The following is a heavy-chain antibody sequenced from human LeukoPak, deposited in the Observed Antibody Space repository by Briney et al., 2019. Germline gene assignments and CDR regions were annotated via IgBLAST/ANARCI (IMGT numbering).Heavy chain of an antibody. D-gene: IGHD2-21*02. CDR3: ARQAYCGGDCFEYFQH. CDR2: IYYSGRT. J-gene: IGHJ1*01. V-gene: IGHV4-39*01. CDR1: GGSISSSSYY. Sequence: SETLSLTCTVSGGSISSSSYYWGWIRQPPGTGLEWIGSIYYSGRTYYNPSLKSRVTISVDTSQNQFSLKLSSVTAADTTVYYCARQAYCGGDCFEYFQHCGQGTLVTVSS.